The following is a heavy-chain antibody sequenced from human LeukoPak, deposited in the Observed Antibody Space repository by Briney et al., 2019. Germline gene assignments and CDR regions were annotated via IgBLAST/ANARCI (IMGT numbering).Heavy chain of an antibody. CDR2: IYTSGST. J-gene: IGHJ4*02. V-gene: IGHV4-61*02. D-gene: IGHD3-16*01. CDR3: AREGRLGDFDY. CDR1: GGSISSGSYY. Sequence: SETLSLTCTVSGGSISSGSYYWSWIRQPAGKGLEWIGRIYTSGSTNYNPSLTSRVPISIDTSKNQFSLKLTSVTAADTAVYYCAREGRLGDFDYWGQGTLVTVSS.